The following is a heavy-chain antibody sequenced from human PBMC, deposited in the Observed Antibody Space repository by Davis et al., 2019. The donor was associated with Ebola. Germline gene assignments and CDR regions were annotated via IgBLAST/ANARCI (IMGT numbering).Heavy chain of an antibody. Sequence: PGGSLRLSCAASGFTFSRYWMHWVRQAPGKGLVYVSRISSDGGITSYADSVKGRFTISRDNAKSTLYLQMNSLTAEDTAVYYCAKERARRGYYQYGMDVWGKGTTVTVSS. D-gene: IGHD6-6*01. V-gene: IGHV3-74*01. J-gene: IGHJ6*04. CDR3: AKERARRGYYQYGMDV. CDR2: ISSDGGIT. CDR1: GFTFSRYW.